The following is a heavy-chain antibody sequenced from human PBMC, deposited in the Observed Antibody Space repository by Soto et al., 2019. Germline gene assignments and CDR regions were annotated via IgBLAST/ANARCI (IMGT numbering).Heavy chain of an antibody. CDR3: AKEMVRGVDWFDP. CDR1: GFTFSSYG. V-gene: IGHV3-30*18. J-gene: IGHJ5*02. Sequence: QVQLVESGGGVVQPGRSLRLSCAASGFTFSSYGMHWVRQAPGKGLEWVAVISYDGSNKYYADSVKGRFTISRDNSKNTLYLQMNSLRAEDTAVSYCAKEMVRGVDWFDPWGQGTLVTVSS. D-gene: IGHD3-10*01. CDR2: ISYDGSNK.